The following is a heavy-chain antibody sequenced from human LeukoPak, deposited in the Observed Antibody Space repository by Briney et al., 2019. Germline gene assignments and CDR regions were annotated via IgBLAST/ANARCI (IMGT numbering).Heavy chain of an antibody. CDR2: ISYDGNNK. D-gene: IGHD3-22*01. CDR1: GFTFSTYA. Sequence: VQPGRSLRLSCAASGFTFSTYAMHWVRQAPGKGLEWVAIISYDGNNKYYADSVKGRFTISRDNSKNTLYLQMNSLRAEDTAVYYCAKDRHYYDSGGYYGYFDYWGQGTLVTVSS. CDR3: AKDRHYYDSGGYYGYFDY. V-gene: IGHV3-30*18. J-gene: IGHJ4*02.